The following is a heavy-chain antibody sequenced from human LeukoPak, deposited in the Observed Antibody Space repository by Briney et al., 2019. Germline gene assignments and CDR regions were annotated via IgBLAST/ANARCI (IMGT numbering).Heavy chain of an antibody. V-gene: IGHV1-2*02. Sequence: ASVKVSCKASGYIFTGYYIHWVRQAPGQGPEWMGWINPNNGGTNFAQKFQGRFTMTRDTSLSTAYMELTRLRSDDTAVYYCAADRLSRADYMDFWGKGTTVTVSS. D-gene: IGHD6-6*01. CDR3: AADRLSRADYMDF. CDR2: INPNNGGT. J-gene: IGHJ6*03. CDR1: GYIFTGYY.